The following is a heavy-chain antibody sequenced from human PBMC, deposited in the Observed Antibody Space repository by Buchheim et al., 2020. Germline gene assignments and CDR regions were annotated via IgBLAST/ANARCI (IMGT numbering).Heavy chain of an antibody. V-gene: IGHV3-30*04. Sequence: QVQLVESGGGVVQPGRSLRLSCAASGFTFSSYAMHWVRQAPGKGLEWVAVISDDGSKKYYADSVKGRLTISRDNSKNTLYLQMNSLRAEDTAVYYCARDGRYSSGWYPSGYFDYWGQGTL. D-gene: IGHD6-19*01. J-gene: IGHJ4*02. CDR3: ARDGRYSSGWYPSGYFDY. CDR1: GFTFSSYA. CDR2: ISDDGSKK.